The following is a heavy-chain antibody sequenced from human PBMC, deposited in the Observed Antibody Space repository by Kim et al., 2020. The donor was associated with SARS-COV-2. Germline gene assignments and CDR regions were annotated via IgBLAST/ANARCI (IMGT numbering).Heavy chain of an antibody. V-gene: IGHV3-9*01. CDR3: ANLGYAVTTVRNYYYGMDV. CDR1: GFTFGDYA. Sequence: GGSLRLSCAASGFTFGDYAMHWVRQAPGKGLEWVSGISWNSGSIGYADSVKGRFTISRDNAKNSLYLQMNSLRAEDTALYYCANLGYAVTTVRNYYYGMDVWGQGTTVTVSS. CDR2: ISWNSGSI. J-gene: IGHJ6*02. D-gene: IGHD4-4*01.